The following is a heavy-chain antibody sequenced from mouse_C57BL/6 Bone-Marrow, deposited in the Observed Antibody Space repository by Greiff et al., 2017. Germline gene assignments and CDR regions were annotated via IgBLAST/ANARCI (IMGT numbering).Heavy chain of an antibody. CDR3: ARDLPITTAYAMDY. D-gene: IGHD1-2*01. CDR1: GYAFSSSW. V-gene: IGHV1-82*01. CDR2: IYPGDGDT. J-gene: IGHJ4*01. Sequence: QVQLQQSGPELVKPGASVKTSCKASGYAFSSSWMNWVKQRPGKGLEWIGRIYPGDGDTNYNGKFKGKATLTADKSSSTAYMQLSSLTSEDSAVYFCARDLPITTAYAMDYWGQGTSVTVSS.